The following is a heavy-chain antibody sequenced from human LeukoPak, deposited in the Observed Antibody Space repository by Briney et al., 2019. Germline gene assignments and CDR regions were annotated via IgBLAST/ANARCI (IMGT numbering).Heavy chain of an antibody. D-gene: IGHD3-10*01. V-gene: IGHV7-4-1*02. CDR1: GYTFTSYG. CDR3: ARDVLLWFGDAFDI. CDR2: INTNTGNP. Sequence: ASVKVSCKASGYTFTSYGISWVRQAPGQGLEWMGWINTNTGNPTYAQGFTGRFVFSLDTSVSTAYLQISSLKAEDTAVYYCARDVLLWFGDAFDIWGQGTMVTVSS. J-gene: IGHJ3*02.